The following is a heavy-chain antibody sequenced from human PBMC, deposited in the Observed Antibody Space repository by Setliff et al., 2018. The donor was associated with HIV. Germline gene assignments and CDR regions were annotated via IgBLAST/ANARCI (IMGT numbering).Heavy chain of an antibody. CDR3: ARTDYDSGKSVLDS. CDR2: INAANGHA. V-gene: IGHV1-3*01. D-gene: IGHD3-10*01. CDR1: GCTFSKSA. Sequence: ASVKVSCKASGCTFSKSAIHWVRQAPGQRLELMAWINAANGHAKYSQKFQGRVTITRDTSATIAYMELSSLTSEDTALYFCARTDYDSGKSVLDSWGQGTLVTVSS. J-gene: IGHJ5*01.